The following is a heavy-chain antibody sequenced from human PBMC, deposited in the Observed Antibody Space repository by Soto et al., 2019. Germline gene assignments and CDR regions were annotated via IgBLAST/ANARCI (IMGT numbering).Heavy chain of an antibody. CDR1: GFSLNTGGVG. J-gene: IGHJ6*02. CDR2: IYWDDDE. V-gene: IGHV2-5*02. D-gene: IGHD3-10*01. Sequence: ITLKESGPTLVKPTQTLTLTCTFSGFSLNTGGVGVGWVRQPRGKAMEWLALIYWDDDERYRPSLRSRLNITKDTINNQVVLTLTNMDPEDTATYYCVRNWRYYGGDYYYGMDAWGQETTVTVSS. CDR3: VRNWRYYGGDYYYGMDA.